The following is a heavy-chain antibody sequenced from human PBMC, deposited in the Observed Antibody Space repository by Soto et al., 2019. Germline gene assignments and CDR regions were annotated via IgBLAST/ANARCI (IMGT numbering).Heavy chain of an antibody. CDR3: ARNYGDYDYYYYSGMDV. CDR2: IIPIFGTA. V-gene: IGHV1-69*01. Sequence: QVQLVQSGAEVKKPGSSVKVSCKASGGTFSSYAISWVRQAPGQGLEWMGGIIPIFGTANYAQKFQGRVTITADESTSTAYMELSSLRSEDTAVYYCARNYGDYDYYYYSGMDVLGQGTTVTVSS. CDR1: GGTFSSYA. J-gene: IGHJ6*02. D-gene: IGHD4-17*01.